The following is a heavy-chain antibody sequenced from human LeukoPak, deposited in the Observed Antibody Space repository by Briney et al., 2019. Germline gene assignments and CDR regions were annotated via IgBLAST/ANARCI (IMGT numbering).Heavy chain of an antibody. Sequence: GGSLRLSCAGSGCTFSSYGMHWVRQAPGKGLEWVAFIWYDGSNKYYADSVKGRFTISRDNSKNTLYLQMNSLRAEDTAVYYCAKDKTLSSSWYAVGELGVYWGQRTLVTVSS. CDR1: GCTFSSYG. CDR2: IWYDGSNK. J-gene: IGHJ4*02. CDR3: AKDKTLSSSWYAVGELGVY. D-gene: IGHD6-13*01. V-gene: IGHV3-30*02.